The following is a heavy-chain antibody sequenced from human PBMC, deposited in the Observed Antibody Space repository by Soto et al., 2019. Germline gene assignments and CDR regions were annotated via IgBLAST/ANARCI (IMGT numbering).Heavy chain of an antibody. CDR1: GYTFTNYD. CDR2: ISTYNGNT. Sequence: QVQLVQSGAEVKKPGASVKVSCKASGYTFTNYDISWVRQAPGQGLEWMGRISTYNGNTNYPQSLQGRLTMTTDTSTTTAYMELRSLRSDDTAVYYCARDPYHVLMVNAPNLYGMDVWGQGSTVIVSS. V-gene: IGHV1-18*01. CDR3: ARDPYHVLMVNAPNLYGMDV. J-gene: IGHJ6*02. D-gene: IGHD2-8*01.